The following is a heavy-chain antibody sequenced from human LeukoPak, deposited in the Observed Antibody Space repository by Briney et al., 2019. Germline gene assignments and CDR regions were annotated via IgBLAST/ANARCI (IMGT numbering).Heavy chain of an antibody. J-gene: IGHJ6*03. Sequence: SETLSLTCTVYGGSISSYYWSWVRQPAGKGLEWIGRIYTTGTTNYNPSLKSRVTMSIDTSKTQFSLKLNSVTAADTAVYYCARAIYGASWNMDVWGKGTTVTVSS. V-gene: IGHV4-4*07. CDR2: IYTTGTT. D-gene: IGHD4/OR15-4a*01. CDR1: GGSISSYY. CDR3: ARAIYGASWNMDV.